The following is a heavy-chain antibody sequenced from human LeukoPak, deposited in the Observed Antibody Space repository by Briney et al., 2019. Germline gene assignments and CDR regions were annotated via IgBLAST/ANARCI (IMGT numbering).Heavy chain of an antibody. V-gene: IGHV4-59*01. J-gene: IGHJ6*03. CDR3: ARHPKQLDYYYYYYMDV. CDR2: IYYSGST. Sequence: SETLSLTCTVSGGSISSYYWSWIRQPPGKGLEWIGYIYYSGSTNYNPSLKSRVTISVDTSKNQFSLKLSSVTAADTAVYYCARHPKQLDYYYYYYMDVWGKGTTVTISS. CDR1: GGSISSYY. D-gene: IGHD6-13*01.